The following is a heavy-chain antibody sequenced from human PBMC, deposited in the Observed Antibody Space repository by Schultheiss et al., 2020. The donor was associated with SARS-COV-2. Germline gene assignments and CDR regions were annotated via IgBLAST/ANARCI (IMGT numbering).Heavy chain of an antibody. D-gene: IGHD2-2*01. J-gene: IGHJ4*02. CDR2: ISTSSSYI. CDR3: ARQFVVVPAANDY. V-gene: IGHV3-21*01. CDR1: GFTFSSYT. Sequence: GGSLRLSCAASGFTFSSYTMNWVRQAPGKGLEWVSSISTSSSYIYYAYSVKGLFTISRDNAKNSLSLQMNSLRAEDTAVYYCARQFVVVPAANDYWGQGTLVTISS.